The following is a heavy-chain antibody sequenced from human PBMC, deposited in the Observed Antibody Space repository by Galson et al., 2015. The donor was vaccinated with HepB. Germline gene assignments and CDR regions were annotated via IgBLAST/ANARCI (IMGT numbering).Heavy chain of an antibody. CDR2: IIPILDTP. Sequence: SVKVSCKASGVTFSNYAISWVRQAPGQGLEWMGRIIPILDTPNYAQKFQGRVTITADKSASTAYMELSSLRSEDTAVYYCAQSSKNGYDYYYYYGMDVWGQGTTVTVSS. D-gene: IGHD5-12*01. CDR1: GVTFSNYA. CDR3: AQSSKNGYDYYYYYGMDV. V-gene: IGHV1-69*04. J-gene: IGHJ6*02.